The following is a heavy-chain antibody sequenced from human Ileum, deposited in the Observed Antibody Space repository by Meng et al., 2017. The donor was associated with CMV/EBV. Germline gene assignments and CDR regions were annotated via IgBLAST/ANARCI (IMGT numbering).Heavy chain of an antibody. CDR3: ARDLSGTYVGGWFDS. D-gene: IGHD1-26*01. V-gene: IGHV1-8*03. CDR1: GSPFTNHA. J-gene: IGHJ5*01. Sequence: SGSPFTNHAIDWVRQATGPGLGWMGWMKPNSGNTGYAQKCQGRVTITRNTSISTAYMELSSLGSEDTAVYYCARDLSGTYVGGWFDSWGQGTLVTVSS. CDR2: MKPNSGNT.